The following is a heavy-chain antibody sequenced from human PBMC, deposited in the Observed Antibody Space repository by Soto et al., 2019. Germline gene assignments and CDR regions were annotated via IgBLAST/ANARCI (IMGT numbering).Heavy chain of an antibody. CDR3: ARGALTTYFDY. CDR2: IYYRGST. CDR1: GGSISSYY. J-gene: IGHJ4*02. Sequence: PSETLSLTCTVSGGSISSYYCIFIRHPPWKGLEWIVYIYYRGSTNYNPSLKSRVTISVDTSKNQFSLKLSSVTAADTAVYYCARGALTTYFDYWGQGTLVTVSS. V-gene: IGHV4-59*01.